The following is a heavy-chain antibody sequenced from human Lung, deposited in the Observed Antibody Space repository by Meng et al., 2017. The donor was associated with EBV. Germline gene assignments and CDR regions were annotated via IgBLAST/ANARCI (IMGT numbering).Heavy chain of an antibody. CDR1: GGSFSGYY. Sequence: QVQLQQWGVGLLKPSETLSLTCSVYGGSFSGYYWSWIRQPPGKGLEWIGEINHSGSTNYNPSLKSRVTISVDTSKNQFSLKLSSVTAADTAVYYCARALFDYYDSSGYYDYWGQGTLVTVSS. CDR3: ARALFDYYDSSGYYDY. D-gene: IGHD3-22*01. CDR2: INHSGST. J-gene: IGHJ4*02. V-gene: IGHV4-34*01.